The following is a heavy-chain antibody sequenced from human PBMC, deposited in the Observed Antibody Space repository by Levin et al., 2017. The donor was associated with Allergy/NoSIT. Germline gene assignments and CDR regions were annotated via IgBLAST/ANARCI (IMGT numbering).Heavy chain of an antibody. D-gene: IGHD3-16*01. J-gene: IGHJ4*02. Sequence: LGESLKISCQGSRYSFTTYWIGWVRQVPGKGLEWMGIIYPDDSDARYSPSFQGQVTISADKSISTAYLQWTSLKASDTAIYYCARLYTALAPWYFDYWGQGTLITVSS. CDR1: RYSFTTYW. CDR2: IYPDDSDA. CDR3: ARLYTALAPWYFDY. V-gene: IGHV5-51*01.